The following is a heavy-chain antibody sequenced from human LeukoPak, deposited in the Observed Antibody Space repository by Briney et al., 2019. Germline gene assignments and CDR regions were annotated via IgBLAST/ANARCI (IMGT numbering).Heavy chain of an antibody. CDR2: IWYDGGDK. V-gene: IGHV3-33*08. D-gene: IGHD6-19*01. J-gene: IGHJ3*02. CDR1: GFTFSSYW. Sequence: GGSLRLSCAASGFTFSSYWMSWVRQAPGKGLEWVALIWYDGGDKYYADSVKGRFTISRDNSKGTVNLQMDSLRGEDTAVYYCARERSGDAFDIWGQGTMVTVSS. CDR3: ARERSGDAFDI.